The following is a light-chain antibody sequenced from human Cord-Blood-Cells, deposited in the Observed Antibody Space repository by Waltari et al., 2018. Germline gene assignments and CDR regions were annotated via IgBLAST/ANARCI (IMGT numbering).Light chain of an antibody. CDR1: QSISSY. CDR2: AAS. CDR3: QQSYSTPYT. Sequence: DIQKTRSPSSLSASVGDRVTITCRASQSISSYLKWYQQKPGKYPKLLSYAASSLQSGVPSRCSGSGSGTDFTLTISSLQPEDFATYDCQQSYSTPYTFGQGTKLEIK. V-gene: IGKV1-39*01. J-gene: IGKJ2*01.